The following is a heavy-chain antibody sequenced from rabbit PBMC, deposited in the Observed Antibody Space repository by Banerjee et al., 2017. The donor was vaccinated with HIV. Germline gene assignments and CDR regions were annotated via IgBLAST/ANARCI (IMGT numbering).Heavy chain of an antibody. J-gene: IGHJ4*01. CDR3: ARGVGDGFKL. CDR2: IYIGGRDST. CDR1: GFDFSSYY. Sequence: QEQLVESGGGLVQPGGSLKLSCKASGFDFSSYYMCWVRQAPGKGLEWIACIYIGGRDSTYYASWAKGRFTISKTSSTTVTLQMTSLTAADTATYFCARGVGDGFKLWGQGTLVTVS. D-gene: IGHD2-1*01. V-gene: IGHV1S45*01.